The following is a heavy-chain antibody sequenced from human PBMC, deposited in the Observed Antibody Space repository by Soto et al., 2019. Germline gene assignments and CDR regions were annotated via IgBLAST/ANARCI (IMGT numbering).Heavy chain of an antibody. Sequence: ASVKVSCKASGYSFTNYAMHWVRQAPGQRPEWMGWISLGSGGTKLSRNFQGRLSLTRDTSANIAYMELSSLRSEDTAMYYCARAYCSPTICYNSDYWGQGTQVTVSS. J-gene: IGHJ4*02. CDR1: GYSFTNYA. CDR2: ISLGSGGT. V-gene: IGHV1-3*01. CDR3: ARAYCSPTICYNSDY. D-gene: IGHD2-2*02.